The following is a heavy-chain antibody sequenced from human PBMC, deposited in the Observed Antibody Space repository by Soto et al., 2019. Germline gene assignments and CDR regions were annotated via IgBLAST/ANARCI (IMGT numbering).Heavy chain of an antibody. Sequence: GGSLRLSCAASGFTFSSYSMNWVRQAPGKGLEWVSSISSSSSYIYYADSVKGRFTISRDNAKNSLYLQMNSLRAEDTAVYYCARDGYCSSTSCYKLGYWGQGTLVTVSS. D-gene: IGHD2-2*03. CDR3: ARDGYCSSTSCYKLGY. CDR2: ISSSSSYI. V-gene: IGHV3-21*01. J-gene: IGHJ4*02. CDR1: GFTFSSYS.